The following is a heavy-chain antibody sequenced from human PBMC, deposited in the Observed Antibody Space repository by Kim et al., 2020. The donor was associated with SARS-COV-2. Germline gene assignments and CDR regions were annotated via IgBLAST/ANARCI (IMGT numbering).Heavy chain of an antibody. D-gene: IGHD2-2*01. Sequence: ASVKVSCKASGYTFTNYAINWVRQAPGQGLEWMGWINTNTGHPPYPPGFPGRFVFSLDTFVSTAYFQISSLKAEDTAVYYCAKGLVVVPTTRFDYFAMGVWGKGTTVTVSS. CDR2: INTNTGHP. CDR3: AKGLVVVPTTRFDYFAMGV. V-gene: IGHV7-4-1*02. CDR1: GYTFTNYA. J-gene: IGHJ6*04.